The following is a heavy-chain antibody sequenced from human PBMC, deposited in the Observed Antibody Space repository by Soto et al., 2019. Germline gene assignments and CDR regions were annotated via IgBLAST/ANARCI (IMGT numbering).Heavy chain of an antibody. CDR2: INPNSGCT. Sequence: ASVKVSCKASGYTFTGYYMHWVRQAPGQGLEWMGWINPNSGCTNYAQKFQGWVTMTRDTSISTAYMELSRLRSDDTAVYYCAREGGSGRYPGAFDIWGQGTMVTVSS. CDR3: AREGGSGRYPGAFDI. CDR1: GYTFTGYY. J-gene: IGHJ3*02. D-gene: IGHD3-10*01. V-gene: IGHV1-2*04.